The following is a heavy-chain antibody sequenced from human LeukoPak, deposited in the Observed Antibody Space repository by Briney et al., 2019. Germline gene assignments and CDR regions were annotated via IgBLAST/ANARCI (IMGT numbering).Heavy chain of an antibody. D-gene: IGHD1-7*01. J-gene: IGHJ4*02. V-gene: IGHV4-59*01. CDR3: ARGNLAGGPDY. Sequence: PSETLSLTCTVSGGSISSYYWSWIRQPPGKGLEWIGYIYYSGSTNYNPSLKSRVTISVDTSKNQFSLKLSSVTAADTAVYYCARGNLAGGPDYWGQGTLVTVSS. CDR1: GGSISSYY. CDR2: IYYSGST.